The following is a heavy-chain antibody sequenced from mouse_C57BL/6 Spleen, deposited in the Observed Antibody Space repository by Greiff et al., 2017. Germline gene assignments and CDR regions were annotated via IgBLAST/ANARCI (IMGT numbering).Heavy chain of an antibody. V-gene: IGHV1-7*01. J-gene: IGHJ1*03. CDR2: INPSSGYT. CDR3: ARDYCGSSGYFDV. Sequence: QVQLQQSGAELAKPGASVKLSCKASGYTFTSYWMHWVKQRPGQGLEWIGYINPSSGYTKYNQKFKDKATLTADKSSSTAYMQLSSLTYEDSAVYYCARDYCGSSGYFDVWGTGTTVTVSS. CDR1: GYTFTSYW. D-gene: IGHD1-1*01.